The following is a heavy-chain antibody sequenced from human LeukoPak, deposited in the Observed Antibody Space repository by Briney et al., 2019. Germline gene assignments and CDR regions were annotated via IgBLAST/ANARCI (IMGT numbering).Heavy chain of an antibody. CDR3: ARSPGVGASSIYYGMDV. V-gene: IGHV4-34*01. Sequence: PSETLSLTCAVYGGSFSGYYWSWIRQPPGKGLEWIGEINHSGSTNYNPSLKSRVTISVDTSKNQFSLKLSSVTAADTAVYYCARSPGVGASSIYYGMDVWGKGTTVTVSS. J-gene: IGHJ6*04. D-gene: IGHD3-3*01. CDR1: GGSFSGYY. CDR2: INHSGST.